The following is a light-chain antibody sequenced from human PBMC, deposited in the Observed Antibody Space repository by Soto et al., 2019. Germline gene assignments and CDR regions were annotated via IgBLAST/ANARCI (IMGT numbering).Light chain of an antibody. V-gene: IGKV2-28*01. CDR2: LGS. CDR1: QSLLHSNGYNY. J-gene: IGKJ1*01. Sequence: DIVMTQSPLSLPVTPGEPASISCRSSQSLLHSNGYNYLHWILQKPGQSPQLLIYLGSNRAYGVPDRFSGSGSGTDFTLTISRLEPEDVGVYYCQQYWRPPWTFGQGTKGDSK. CDR3: QQYWRPPWT.